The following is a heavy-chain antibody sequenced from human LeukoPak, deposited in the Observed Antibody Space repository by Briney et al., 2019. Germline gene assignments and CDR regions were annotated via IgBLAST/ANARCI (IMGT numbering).Heavy chain of an antibody. J-gene: IGHJ6*02. V-gene: IGHV3-21*01. CDR2: ISSSSSYI. CDR1: GFTFSSYS. CDR3: ARDLVDTAMVTFFEPYGMDV. D-gene: IGHD5-18*01. Sequence: PGGSLRLSCAASGFTFSSYSMNWVRQAPGKGLEWVSSISSSSSYIYYAGSVKGRFTISRDNAKNSLYLQMNSLRAEDTAVYYCARDLVDTAMVTFFEPYGMDVWGQGTTVTVSS.